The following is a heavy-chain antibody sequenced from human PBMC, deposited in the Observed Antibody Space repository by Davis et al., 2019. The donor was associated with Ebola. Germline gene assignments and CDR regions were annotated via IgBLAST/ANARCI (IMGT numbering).Heavy chain of an antibody. J-gene: IGHJ4*02. CDR1: GGSFSGYY. CDR3: ARGPLGIFDY. CDR2: INHSGST. D-gene: IGHD7-27*01. V-gene: IGHV4-34*01. Sequence: MPGGSLRLSCAVYGGSFSGYYWSWIRQPPGKGLEWIGEINHSGSTNYNPSLKSRVTISVDTSKNQFSLKLSSVTAADTAVYYCARGPLGIFDYWGQGTLVTVSS.